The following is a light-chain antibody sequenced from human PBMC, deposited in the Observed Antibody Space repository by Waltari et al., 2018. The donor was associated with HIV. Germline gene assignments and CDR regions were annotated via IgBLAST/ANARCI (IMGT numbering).Light chain of an antibody. CDR1: PPINNN. CDR2: GAS. CDR3: QQYNNWPQT. J-gene: IGKJ2*01. V-gene: IGKV3-15*01. Sequence: EKVMTQSPATLSVSPGERATLSCRASPPINNNLAWYQQKPGQAPQLLIYGASTRAAGVPDRFSGSGSGTEFSLTISSLQSEDLAIYYCQQYNNWPQTFGQGTKVEIK.